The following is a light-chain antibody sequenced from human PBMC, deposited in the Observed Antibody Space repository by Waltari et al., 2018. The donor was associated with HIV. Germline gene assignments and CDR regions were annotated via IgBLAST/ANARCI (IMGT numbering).Light chain of an antibody. CDR2: EIK. CDR3: CSYAGDAFLYV. CDR1: SLDVGLYPL. Sequence: QSALSQPASVAGSPGQSVTVPCSGTSLDVGLYPLIPCYQHHPGKGPKLLVHEIKKRPSGVSDRFSGSRSGNTAFLTISGLQPDDEASYFCCSYAGDAFLYVCGSGTTVTVL. J-gene: IGLJ6*01. V-gene: IGLV2-23*02.